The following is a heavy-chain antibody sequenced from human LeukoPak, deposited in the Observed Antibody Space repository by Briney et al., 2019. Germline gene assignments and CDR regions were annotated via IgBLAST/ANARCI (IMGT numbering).Heavy chain of an antibody. V-gene: IGHV3-49*03. J-gene: IGHJ4*02. D-gene: IGHD6-19*01. CDR1: GFTFGDYA. CDR3: TRDMRGHWLVPPFDY. CDR2: IRSKAYGGTT. Sequence: GSLRLYCTASGFTFGDYAMSWFRQAPGKGLEWVGFIRSKAYGGTTEYAASVKGRFTISRDDSKSIAYLQMNSLKTEDTAVYYCTRDMRGHWLVPPFDYWGQGTLVTVSS.